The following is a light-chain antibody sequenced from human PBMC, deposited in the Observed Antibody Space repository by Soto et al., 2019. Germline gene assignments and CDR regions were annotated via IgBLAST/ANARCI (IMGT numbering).Light chain of an antibody. V-gene: IGLV2-14*01. CDR1: SSDVGGYNY. CDR3: SSYTSSSTRDV. CDR2: EVS. J-gene: IGLJ1*01. Sequence: QSALTQPASVSGSPGRSITISCTGTSSDVGGYNYVSWYQQHPGKAPKLMIYEVSNRPSGVSNRFSGSKSGNTASLTISGLQAEDEADYYCSSYTSSSTRDVLGTGTKVTVL.